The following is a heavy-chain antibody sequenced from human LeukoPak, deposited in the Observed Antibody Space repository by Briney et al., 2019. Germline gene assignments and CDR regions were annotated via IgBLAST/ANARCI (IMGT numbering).Heavy chain of an antibody. Sequence: GASVKVSCKASGYTFTCYGISWVRQAPGQGLEWMGWISAYNGNTNYAQKLQGRVTMTTDTSTSTAYMELRSLRSDDTAVYYCARIGWVAAAGTSWFDPWGQGTLVTVSS. V-gene: IGHV1-18*01. D-gene: IGHD6-13*01. J-gene: IGHJ5*02. CDR1: GYTFTCYG. CDR2: ISAYNGNT. CDR3: ARIGWVAAAGTSWFDP.